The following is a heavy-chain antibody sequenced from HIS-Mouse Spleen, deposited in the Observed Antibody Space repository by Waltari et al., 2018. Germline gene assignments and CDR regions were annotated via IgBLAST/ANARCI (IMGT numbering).Heavy chain of an antibody. CDR1: GYTFTSYY. D-gene: IGHD6-6*01. CDR3: ARGPCSSSSNWFDP. Sequence: QVQLVQSGAEVKKPGASVKVSCKASGYTFTSYYMHWVRQAPGQGLEWRGIINPSGGGTNYAQKLQGRVTMTRDTSISTAYMELSRLRSDDTAVYYCARGPCSSSSNWFDPWGQGTLVTVSS. J-gene: IGHJ5*02. CDR2: INPSGGGT. V-gene: IGHV1-46*04.